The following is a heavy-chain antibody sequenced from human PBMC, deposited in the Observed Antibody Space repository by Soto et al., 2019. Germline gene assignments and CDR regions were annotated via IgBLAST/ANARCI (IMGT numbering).Heavy chain of an antibody. Sequence: ASVKVSCKASGGTFSSYTISWVRQAPGQGLEWMGGIIPIFGTANYAQKFQGRVTITADESTSTAYMELSSLRSEDTAVYYCARKIEESAWLIYGMDVWGQGTTVTVSS. CDR1: GGTFSSYT. CDR3: ARKIEESAWLIYGMDV. V-gene: IGHV1-69*13. CDR2: IIPIFGTA. J-gene: IGHJ6*02. D-gene: IGHD5-12*01.